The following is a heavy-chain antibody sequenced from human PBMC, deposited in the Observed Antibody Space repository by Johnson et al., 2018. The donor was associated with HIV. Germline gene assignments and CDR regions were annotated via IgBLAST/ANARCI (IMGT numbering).Heavy chain of an antibody. CDR2: ISSRDSTI. J-gene: IGHJ3*02. CDR1: GFTLSDYY. CDR3: ARRMVAGDDAFDM. D-gene: IGHD6-19*01. V-gene: IGHV3-11*04. Sequence: QVQLVESGGGLVKPGGSLRLSCAASGFTLSDYYMSWVRQAPGKGLEWVSYISSRDSTIYYADSVKGRFTISRDNAKNSLYLQMNSLRGEDTAVYYCARRMVAGDDAFDMWGQGTMVTVSS.